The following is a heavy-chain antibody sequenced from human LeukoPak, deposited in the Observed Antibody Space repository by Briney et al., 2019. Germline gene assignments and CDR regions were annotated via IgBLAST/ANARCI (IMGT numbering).Heavy chain of an antibody. CDR1: GFTVSSNY. CDR3: ARQVYYYDSSGSYYFDY. CDR2: ISGTGGST. J-gene: IGHJ4*02. V-gene: IGHV3-23*01. Sequence: GGSLRLSCAASGFTVSSNYMSWVRQAPGKGLEWVSAISGTGGSTYYADSVKGRFTISRDNAKNTLYLQMNSLRAEDTAVYYCARQVYYYDSSGSYYFDYWGQGTLVTVSS. D-gene: IGHD3-22*01.